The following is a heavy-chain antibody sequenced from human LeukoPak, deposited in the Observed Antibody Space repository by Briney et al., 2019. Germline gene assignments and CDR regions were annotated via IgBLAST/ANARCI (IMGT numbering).Heavy chain of an antibody. CDR2: ISIDGNGK. V-gene: IGHV3-30*18. CDR3: AKEVRTSGRAGIFGY. J-gene: IGHJ4*02. CDR1: GFTFSSYG. D-gene: IGHD2-2*01. Sequence: GGSLRLSCAASGFTFSSYGMHWVRQAPGKGLEWVSGISIDGNGKYYADSVRGRITISRDNSKNTLYLEMNSLSAEDTAVYYCAKEVRTSGRAGIFGYWGQGTQVTVSS.